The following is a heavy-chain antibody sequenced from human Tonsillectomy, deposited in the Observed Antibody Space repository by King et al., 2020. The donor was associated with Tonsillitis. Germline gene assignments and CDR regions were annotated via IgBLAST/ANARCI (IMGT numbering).Heavy chain of an antibody. Sequence: VQLVESGGGLVQPGGSLRLSCAASGFTFSSYWMHWVRQAPGKGLVWVSRINSDGSSTSYADSVKGRFTISRDNAKNTLCLQMNSLRAEDTAVYYCARDLSPDYGEFGMDVWGQGTTVTVSS. CDR2: INSDGSST. D-gene: IGHD4-17*01. CDR3: ARDLSPDYGEFGMDV. V-gene: IGHV3-74*01. CDR1: GFTFSSYW. J-gene: IGHJ6*02.